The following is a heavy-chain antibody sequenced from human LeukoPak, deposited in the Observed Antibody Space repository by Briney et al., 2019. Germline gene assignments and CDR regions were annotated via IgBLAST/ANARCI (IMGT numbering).Heavy chain of an antibody. V-gene: IGHV1-69*13. J-gene: IGHJ5*02. CDR1: GGTFSSYA. D-gene: IGHD3-10*01. CDR3: ARTERYYGSQNWFDP. Sequence: SVKVSCKASGGTFSSYAISWVRQAPGQGLVWMGGIIPIFGTANYAQKFQGRVTITADESTSTAYMELSSLRSEDTAVYYRARTERYYGSQNWFDPWGQGTLVTVSS. CDR2: IIPIFGTA.